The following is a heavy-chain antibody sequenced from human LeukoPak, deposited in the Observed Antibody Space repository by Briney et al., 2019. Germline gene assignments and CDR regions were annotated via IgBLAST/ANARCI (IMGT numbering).Heavy chain of an antibody. J-gene: IGHJ4*02. CDR3: ARGGGYSSGWPDY. D-gene: IGHD6-19*01. CDR2: IYHGGST. CDR1: GFTFSDSA. V-gene: IGHV4-34*01. Sequence: PGGSLRLSCAASGFTFSDSAIHWVRQPPGKGLEWIGEIYHGGSTNYNPSLKSRVTISVDTSKNQFSLKLSSVTAADTAVYYCARGGGYSSGWPDYWGQGTLVTVSS.